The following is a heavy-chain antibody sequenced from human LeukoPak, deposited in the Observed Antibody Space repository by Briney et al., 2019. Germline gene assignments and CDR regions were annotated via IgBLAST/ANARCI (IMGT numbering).Heavy chain of an antibody. D-gene: IGHD6-19*01. V-gene: IGHV1-18*01. CDR2: ISAYNGNT. Sequence: ASVKVSCKASGYTFTSYGISWVRQAPGQGLEWMGWISAYNGNTNYAQKFQGRVTMTRDMSTSTVYMELSSLRSEDTAVYYCARGRAVDKHDFDYWGQGTLVTVSS. CDR3: ARGRAVDKHDFDY. CDR1: GYTFTSYG. J-gene: IGHJ4*02.